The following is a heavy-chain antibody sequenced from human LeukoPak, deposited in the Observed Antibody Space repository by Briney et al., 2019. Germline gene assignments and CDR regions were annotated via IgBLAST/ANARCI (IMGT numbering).Heavy chain of an antibody. CDR2: MNPNSGNT. Sequence: ASVKVSCKASGYTFTSYDINWVRQAPGQGLEWMEWMNPNSGNTGYAQKFQGRVTITRNTSVSTAYMELSSLRSEDTAVYYCARGRGYAHYYYYYMDVWGKGTTVTVSS. V-gene: IGHV1-8*03. J-gene: IGHJ6*03. D-gene: IGHD5-12*01. CDR1: GYTFTSYD. CDR3: ARGRGYAHYYYYYMDV.